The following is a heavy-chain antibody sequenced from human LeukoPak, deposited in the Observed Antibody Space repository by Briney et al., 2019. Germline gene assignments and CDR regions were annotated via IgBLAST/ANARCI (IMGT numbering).Heavy chain of an antibody. D-gene: IGHD2-21*01. CDR3: ARDAAFDTYCGGDCYCCAFDI. CDR1: GFTFSSYS. V-gene: IGHV3-48*02. J-gene: IGHJ3*02. Sequence: GGSLRLSCAASGFTFSSYSMNWVRQAPGKGLEWVSYISSSSSTIYYADSVKGRFTISRDNAKNPLYLLSNSLVDEDTAVYFCARDAAFDTYCGGDCYCCAFDIWGKGTMVTVSS. CDR2: ISSSSSTI.